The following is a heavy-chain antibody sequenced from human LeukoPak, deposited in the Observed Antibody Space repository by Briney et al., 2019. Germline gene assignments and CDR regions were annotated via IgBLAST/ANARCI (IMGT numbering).Heavy chain of an antibody. Sequence: GGPLRLSCAASGFTFSSYAMSWVRQAPGKGLEWVSAISGSGGSTYYADSVKGRFTISRDNSKNTLYLQMNSLRAEDTAVYYCAKVGYYGSGSYLPDYWGQGTLVTVSS. V-gene: IGHV3-23*01. CDR1: GFTFSSYA. D-gene: IGHD3-10*01. CDR2: ISGSGGST. CDR3: AKVGYYGSGSYLPDY. J-gene: IGHJ4*02.